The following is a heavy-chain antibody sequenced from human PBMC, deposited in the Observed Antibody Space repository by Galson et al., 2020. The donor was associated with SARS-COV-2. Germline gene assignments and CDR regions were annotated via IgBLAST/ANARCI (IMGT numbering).Heavy chain of an antibody. V-gene: IGHV3-30*02. D-gene: IGHD5-18*01. Sequence: GGSLRLSCAASGFTFRSYAMHWVRQAPGKGLEWLSLIRYDGSNQYYAESVKGRFIISRDNSRDTLYLQMNSLRTEDTAVYYCAKGFVVDTAMVDYWGQGTLVTVSS. J-gene: IGHJ4*02. CDR3: AKGFVVDTAMVDY. CDR1: GFTFRSYA. CDR2: IRYDGSNQ.